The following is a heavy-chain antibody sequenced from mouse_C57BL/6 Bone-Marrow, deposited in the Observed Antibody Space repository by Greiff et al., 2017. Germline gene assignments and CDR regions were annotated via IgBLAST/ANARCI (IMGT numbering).Heavy chain of an antibody. CDR3: ASELIYYDYDSLYAMEY. CDR1: GYTFTSYW. D-gene: IGHD2-4*01. CDR2: IDPSDSYT. V-gene: IGHV1-69*01. Sequence: QVQLQQSGAELVMPGASVKLSCKASGYTFTSYWMHWVKQRPGQGLEWIGEIDPSDSYTNYNQKFKGKSTLTVDKSSSTAYMQLSSLTSEDSAVYYCASELIYYDYDSLYAMEYWDQGTSVTVSS. J-gene: IGHJ4*01.